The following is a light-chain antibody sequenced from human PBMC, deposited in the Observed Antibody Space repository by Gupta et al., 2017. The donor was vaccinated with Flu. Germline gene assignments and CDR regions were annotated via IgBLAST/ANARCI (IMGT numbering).Light chain of an antibody. Sequence: PAYMSTFEGDTVTSVLRASKNNNNFIYWFQQKGGHAPKLLIYAASRESRGLAPRISGGGAATDFTLIISMRPDGDVVNYYCQQCDTTPRTFGEGTKVDIK. J-gene: IGKJ1*01. CDR2: AAS. CDR3: QQCDTTPRT. CDR1: KNNNNF. V-gene: IGKV1-39*01.